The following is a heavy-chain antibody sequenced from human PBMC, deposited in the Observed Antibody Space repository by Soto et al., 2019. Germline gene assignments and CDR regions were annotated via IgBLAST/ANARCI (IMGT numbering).Heavy chain of an antibody. V-gene: IGHV3-23*01. J-gene: IGHJ3*02. Sequence: PGGSLRLSCAASGFTFSSYAMSWVRQAPGKGLEWVSAISGSGGSTYYADSVKGRFTISRDNSKNTLYLQMNSLRAEDTAVHYCAKGGGYYDSSGYLNDAFDIWGQGAMVTVSS. CDR3: AKGGGYYDSSGYLNDAFDI. D-gene: IGHD3-22*01. CDR2: ISGSGGST. CDR1: GFTFSSYA.